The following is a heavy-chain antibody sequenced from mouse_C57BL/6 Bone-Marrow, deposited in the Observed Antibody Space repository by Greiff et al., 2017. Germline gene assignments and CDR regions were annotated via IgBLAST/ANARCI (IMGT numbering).Heavy chain of an antibody. V-gene: IGHV1-42*01. CDR3: ARSGGWYFDV. J-gene: IGHJ1*03. Sequence: VQLQQSGPELVKPGASVKISCKASGYSFTGYYMNWVKQSPETSLEWIGEINPSTGGTTYNQKFKAKATLTVDQSSSTAYMQLKSLTSEDSAVYYCARSGGWYFDVWGTGTTVTVSS. CDR1: GYSFTGYY. D-gene: IGHD3-1*01. CDR2: INPSTGGT.